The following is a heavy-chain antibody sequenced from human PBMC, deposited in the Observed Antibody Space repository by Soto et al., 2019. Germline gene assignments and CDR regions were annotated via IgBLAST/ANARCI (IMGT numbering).Heavy chain of an antibody. CDR2: IIPMFGTP. V-gene: IGHV1-69*13. Sequence: SVKVSCKASGGAFTDYVFDWVRQAPGQGLEWMGGIIPMFGTPKYAQKFQHRVTISADVSTGTAYMELTRLRFDDTAVYYCAGGRDQPPVGLYFESWGEGTRVTVS. J-gene: IGHJ4*02. CDR1: GGAFTDYV. D-gene: IGHD1-26*01. CDR3: AGGRDQPPVGLYFES.